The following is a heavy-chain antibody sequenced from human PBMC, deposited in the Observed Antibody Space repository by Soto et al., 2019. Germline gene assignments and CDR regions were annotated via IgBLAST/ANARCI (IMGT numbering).Heavy chain of an antibody. Sequence: GGSLRLSCAASGFTFSYYYMSWIRQAPGKGLEWVSYISSSGSTIYYADSVKGRFTISRDNAKNSLYLQMNSLRAEDTAVYYCASEPGAHYDFWSGSPDVYGMDVWGQGTTVTVSS. D-gene: IGHD3-3*01. CDR3: ASEPGAHYDFWSGSPDVYGMDV. CDR1: GFTFSYYY. V-gene: IGHV3-11*01. CDR2: ISSSGSTI. J-gene: IGHJ6*02.